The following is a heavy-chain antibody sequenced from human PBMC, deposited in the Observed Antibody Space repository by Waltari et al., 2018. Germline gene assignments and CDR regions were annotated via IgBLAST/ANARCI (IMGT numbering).Heavy chain of an antibody. V-gene: IGHV3-66*01. J-gene: IGHJ4*02. Sequence: EVQLVESGGGLVQPGGSLRLSCAASGFTVSSNYMSWVRQAPGKGLGWVSVIYSGGSTYYADSVKGRFTISRDNSKNTLYLQMNSLRAEDTAVYYCARDLKKGVGSYGLGYWGQGTLVTVSS. D-gene: IGHD5-18*01. CDR2: IYSGGST. CDR1: GFTVSSNY. CDR3: ARDLKKGVGSYGLGY.